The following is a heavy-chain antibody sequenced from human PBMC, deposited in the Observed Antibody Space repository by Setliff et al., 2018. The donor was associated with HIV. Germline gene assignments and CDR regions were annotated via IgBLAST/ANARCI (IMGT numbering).Heavy chain of an antibody. CDR2: IHTSGST. Sequence: SETLSLTCTVYGGSMTNYWSWIRQPPGKGLEFIGHIHTSGSTIYNPSLKSRLTITIDTSRNQFSLQLISVTAADTAVYYCARQGGYNSPLMVWGQGKLVTVSS. V-gene: IGHV4-4*09. CDR1: GGSMTNY. CDR3: ARQGGYNSPLMV. D-gene: IGHD3-10*01. J-gene: IGHJ4*02.